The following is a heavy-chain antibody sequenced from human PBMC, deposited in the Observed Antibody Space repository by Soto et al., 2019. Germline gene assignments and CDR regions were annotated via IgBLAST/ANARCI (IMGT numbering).Heavy chain of an antibody. CDR2: ISAYNGNT. Sequence: QVQLVQSGAEVKKPGASVKVSCKASGYTFTSYGISWVRQATGQGLEWMGWISAYNGNTNYAQKLQGRVTMTTATSTSTGYMELRSLRYDDTAVYYCARDRGAYGMDVWGQGTTVTVSS. J-gene: IGHJ6*02. CDR1: GYTFTSYG. CDR3: ARDRGAYGMDV. V-gene: IGHV1-18*01.